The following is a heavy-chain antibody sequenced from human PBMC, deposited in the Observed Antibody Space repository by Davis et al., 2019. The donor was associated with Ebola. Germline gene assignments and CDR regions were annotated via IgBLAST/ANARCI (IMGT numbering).Heavy chain of an antibody. J-gene: IGHJ4*02. CDR2: INHSGST. V-gene: IGHV4-34*01. CDR1: GGSFSGYY. D-gene: IGHD1-26*01. CDR3: AATIVGVDY. Sequence: MPSETLSLTCAVYGGSFSGYYWSWIRPPPGKGLEWIGEINHSGSTNYNPSLKSRVTMSVDTSKNQFSLKLSSETAADAAVYYWAATIVGVDYWGQGTLVTVSS.